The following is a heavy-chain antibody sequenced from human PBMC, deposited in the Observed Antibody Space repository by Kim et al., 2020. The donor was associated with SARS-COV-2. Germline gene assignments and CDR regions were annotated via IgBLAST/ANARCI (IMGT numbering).Heavy chain of an antibody. Sequence: ADSVKGRFTISRDNSKNTLYLHMNSLTAEDTALYYCAKAPGTSSPYYSEYWGQGTLVTVSS. CDR3: AKAPGTSSPYYSEY. D-gene: IGHD1-1*01. J-gene: IGHJ4*02. V-gene: IGHV3-23*01.